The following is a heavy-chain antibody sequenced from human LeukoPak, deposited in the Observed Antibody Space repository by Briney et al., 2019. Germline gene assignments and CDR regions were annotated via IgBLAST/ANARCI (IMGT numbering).Heavy chain of an antibody. D-gene: IGHD3-22*01. CDR1: GFTFSSYA. J-gene: IGHJ4*02. CDR3: ARDWGSSGYYYFDY. CDR2: ISYGGSNK. V-gene: IGHV3-30*01. Sequence: GRSLRLSCAASGFTFSSYAMHWVRQAPGKGLECVAVISYGGSNKYYADSVKGRFTISRDNSKNTLYLQMNSLRTEDKAVYYCARDWGSSGYYYFDYWGQGTLVTVSS.